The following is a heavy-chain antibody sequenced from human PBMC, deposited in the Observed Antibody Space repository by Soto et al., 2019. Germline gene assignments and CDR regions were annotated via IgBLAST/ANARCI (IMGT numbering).Heavy chain of an antibody. J-gene: IGHJ6*02. V-gene: IGHV3-23*01. D-gene: IGHD2-2*01. CDR3: AKDSEIVVVPAATAYCMDV. CDR2: ISGSGGST. CDR1: GFTFSSYA. Sequence: GGSLRLSCAASGFTFSSYAMSWVRQAPGKGLEWVSAISGSGGSTYYADSVKGRFTISRDNSKNTLYLQMNSLRAEDTAVYYCAKDSEIVVVPAATAYCMDVWGQGTTVTVSS.